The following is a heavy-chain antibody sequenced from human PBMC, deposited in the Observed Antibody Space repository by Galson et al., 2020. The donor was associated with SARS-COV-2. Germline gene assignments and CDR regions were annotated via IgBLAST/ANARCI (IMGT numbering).Heavy chain of an antibody. D-gene: IGHD6-13*01. V-gene: IGHV6-1*01. CDR3: AGRVAGAGSRHI. J-gene: IGHJ3*02. Sequence: SQTHSLTCAISGASVSSNSAAWNWIRQSPSRGLEWLGRTYYRSQWSTDYAVSVNSRITINPDTSKNQFSLQLNSVTPEDTAIYYCAGRVAGAGSRHIWGQGTMVIVSS. CDR1: GASVSSNSAA. CDR2: TYYRSQWST.